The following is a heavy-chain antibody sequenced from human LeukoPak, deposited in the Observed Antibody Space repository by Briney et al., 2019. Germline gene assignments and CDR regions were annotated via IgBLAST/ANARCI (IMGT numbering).Heavy chain of an antibody. CDR2: ISSSSSTI. CDR1: GFTFSSYS. V-gene: IGHV3-48*04. D-gene: IGHD6-13*01. CDR3: ARGGCIAAAGTFRPFDY. Sequence: GGSLRLSCAASGFTFSSYSMNWVRQAPGKGLEWVSYISSSSSTIYYADSVKGRFTISRDNAKNSLYLQMNSLRAEDTAVYYCARGGCIAAAGTFRPFDYWGQGTPVTVSS. J-gene: IGHJ4*02.